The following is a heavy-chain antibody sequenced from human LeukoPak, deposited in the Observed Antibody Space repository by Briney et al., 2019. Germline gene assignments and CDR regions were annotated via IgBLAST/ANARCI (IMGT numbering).Heavy chain of an antibody. CDR1: GGSFSDYY. V-gene: IGHV4-34*01. CDR3: ARQTGSGLFSLP. D-gene: IGHD3-10*01. Sequence: SETLSLTCAVYGGSFSDYYWNWIRQPPGKGLEWIGEVNHSGSTNYNASLKSRVTISVDTSKNQFSLKLSSVTAADTAVYYCARQTGSGLFSLPGGQGTLVTVSS. J-gene: IGHJ4*02. CDR2: VNHSGST.